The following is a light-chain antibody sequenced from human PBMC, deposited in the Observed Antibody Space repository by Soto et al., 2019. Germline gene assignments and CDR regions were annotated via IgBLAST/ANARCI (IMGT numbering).Light chain of an antibody. CDR1: QTVSSNN. V-gene: IGKV3-20*01. J-gene: IGKJ3*01. CDR3: QQYGSSPFT. Sequence: DIVLTQSPGTLSLSPGERATLSCRASQTVSSNNLAWYQQKRGQAPRLLIYVASSRAAAIPDRFRGSGSGTDFTLIISSLAPEDFAVYYCQQYGSSPFTFGPGTAVDIK. CDR2: VAS.